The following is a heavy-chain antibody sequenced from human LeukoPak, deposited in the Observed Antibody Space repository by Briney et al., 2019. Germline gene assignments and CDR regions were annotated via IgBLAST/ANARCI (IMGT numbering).Heavy chain of an antibody. J-gene: IGHJ3*01. CDR1: GYTFTAYY. Sequence: ASVKVSCKASGYTFTAYYLHWVRQAPGQGLEWMGWINPNSGATNYAQKFQGRFTMTRDTSITTAYMELSRLRSDDTAVYYCARDLNYYDTSGCLIVWGQGTMVTVSS. D-gene: IGHD3-22*01. CDR3: ARDLNYYDTSGCLIV. CDR2: INPNSGAT. V-gene: IGHV1-2*02.